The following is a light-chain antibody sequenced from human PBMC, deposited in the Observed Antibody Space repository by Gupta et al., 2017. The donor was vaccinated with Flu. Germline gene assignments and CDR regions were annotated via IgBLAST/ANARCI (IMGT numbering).Light chain of an antibody. V-gene: IGKV1-12*01. CDR2: AAS. J-gene: IGKJ5*01. Sequence: DIQMTPSPASLSASVGDRVTITCRASQDVSRWLVWYQQKPGKAPNLLIVAASNLQSGVPSRFSGSGYGTDFTLTINSLQPEDFGIFYCQQVCSFPTRFGQGTQLEMK. CDR1: QDVSRW. CDR3: QQVCSFPTR.